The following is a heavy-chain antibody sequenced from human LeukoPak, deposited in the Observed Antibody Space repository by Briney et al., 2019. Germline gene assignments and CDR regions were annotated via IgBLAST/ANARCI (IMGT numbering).Heavy chain of an antibody. V-gene: IGHV5-10-1*01. CDR1: GYDFSNYW. CDR2: IYPSDSYT. CDR3: ARLKCSSSTCPLGTHWFDP. Sequence: GESLKISCKGPGYDFSNYWINWVRQMPGKGLEWMGRIYPSDSYTYYSPSFQGHVTMSADKSLNTAYLQWSSLEASDTAIYYCARLKCSSSTCPLGTHWFDPWGQGTLVTVSS. J-gene: IGHJ5*02. D-gene: IGHD2-2*01.